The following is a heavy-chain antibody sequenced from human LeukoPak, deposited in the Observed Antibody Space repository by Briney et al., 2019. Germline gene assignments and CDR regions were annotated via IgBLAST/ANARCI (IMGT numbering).Heavy chain of an antibody. V-gene: IGHV4-34*01. J-gene: IGHJ6*03. CDR2: INHSGST. CDR3: ARLTKNDSGTYRFGKKKRGYMDV. CDR1: GGSFSGYY. D-gene: IGHD3-10*01. Sequence: SETLSLTCGVYGGSFSGYYCSWIRQPPGKGLEWIGEINHSGSTNYNPSLKSRVTISVDTSKNQFSLKLSSVTAADTAVYYCARLTKNDSGTYRFGKKKRGYMDVWGKGTTVTISS.